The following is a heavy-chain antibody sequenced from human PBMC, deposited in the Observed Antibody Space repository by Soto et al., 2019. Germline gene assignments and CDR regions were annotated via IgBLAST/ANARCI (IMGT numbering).Heavy chain of an antibody. J-gene: IGHJ3*02. CDR1: GFTFSNAW. CDR2: ISGSGGGT. V-gene: IGHV3-23*01. Sequence: GGSLRLSCVASGFTFSNAWMSWVRQAPGKGLEWVSVISGSGGGTYYADSVKGRFTISRDNSKNTLYLQMNSLRAEDTAVYYCAKDLLVVAGTSAFDIWGQGTMVTVSS. D-gene: IGHD6-19*01. CDR3: AKDLLVVAGTSAFDI.